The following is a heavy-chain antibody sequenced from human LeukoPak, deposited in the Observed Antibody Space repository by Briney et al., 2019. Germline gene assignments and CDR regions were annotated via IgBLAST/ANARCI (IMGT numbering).Heavy chain of an antibody. Sequence: SETLSLTCTVSGGSLSSYYWSWIRQPPGKGLEWIGYIYYSGSTNYNPSLKSRVTISVDTSKNQFSLKLSSVTAADTAVYYCARAGLSITIFGVVIKGFDYWGQGTLVTVSS. D-gene: IGHD3-3*01. V-gene: IGHV4-59*01. J-gene: IGHJ4*02. CDR3: ARAGLSITIFGVVIKGFDY. CDR2: IYYSGST. CDR1: GGSLSSYY.